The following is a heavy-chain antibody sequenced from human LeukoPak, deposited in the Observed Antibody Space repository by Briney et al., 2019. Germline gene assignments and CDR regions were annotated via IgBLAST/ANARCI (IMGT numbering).Heavy chain of an antibody. CDR1: GGSVSSNHYY. D-gene: IGHD6-19*01. V-gene: IGHV4-61*01. CDR3: ARATPLYSSDWYVNWFDP. J-gene: IGHJ5*02. Sequence: SETVSRNCTVSGGSVSSNHYYWSWTRQPPGKGLEYIGYIYYTETTKYTPSLNSPVTISVDTPKNQSSLQLRSVTAADTAVYYCARATPLYSSDWYVNWFDPWGQGTLVTVSS. CDR2: IYYTETT.